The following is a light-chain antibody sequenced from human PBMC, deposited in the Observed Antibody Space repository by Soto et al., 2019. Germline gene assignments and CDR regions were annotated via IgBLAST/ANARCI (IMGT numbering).Light chain of an antibody. V-gene: IGLV2-14*01. CDR3: SSYTSRSTRV. CDR1: SSDVGGYNY. Sequence: QSALTQPASVSGPPGQSITISCTGTSSDVGGYNYVSWYQQHPGKAPKLMIYEVSNRPSGVSNRFSGSKSGNTASLTISGLQAEDEADYYCSSYTSRSTRVFGTGTKGTVL. CDR2: EVS. J-gene: IGLJ1*01.